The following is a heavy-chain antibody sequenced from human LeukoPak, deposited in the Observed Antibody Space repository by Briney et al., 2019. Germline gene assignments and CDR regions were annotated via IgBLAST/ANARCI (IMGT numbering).Heavy chain of an antibody. Sequence: GGSRRLSCAASGFTFSSYAMSWVRQAPGKGLEWVSVISGSGTNTYYADSVKGRFTISRDNSKNTLYLQMNSLRAEDTAVYYCAKSLSPVLGARGYFDYWGQGALVTVSS. V-gene: IGHV3-23*01. CDR1: GFTFSSYA. J-gene: IGHJ4*02. CDR2: ISGSGTNT. CDR3: AKSLSPVLGARGYFDY. D-gene: IGHD1-26*01.